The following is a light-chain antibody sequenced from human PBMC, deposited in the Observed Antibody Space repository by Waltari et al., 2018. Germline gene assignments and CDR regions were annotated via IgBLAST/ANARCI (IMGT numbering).Light chain of an antibody. CDR2: GTF. CDR3: QSYDSSLRGWV. J-gene: IGLJ3*02. CDR1: SSNIGASYD. Sequence: QSVLAQPPSVSGAPGQRVAIPCTGSSSNIGASYDVNWYQQLPGTAPKLLIYGTFNRPSGVPDRFSGSKSGASASLAITGLQGGDEADYYCQSYDSSLRGWVFGGGTKLTVL. V-gene: IGLV1-40*01.